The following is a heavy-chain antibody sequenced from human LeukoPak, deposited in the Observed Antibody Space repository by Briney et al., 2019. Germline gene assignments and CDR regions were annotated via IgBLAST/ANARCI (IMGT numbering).Heavy chain of an antibody. CDR2: ISYDGSNK. J-gene: IGHJ4*02. D-gene: IGHD3-9*01. CDR1: GFTFSSYA. Sequence: PGRSLRLSCAASGFTFSSYAMHWVRQAPGKGLEWVAVISYDGSNKYYADSVKGRFTISRDNSKNTLYLQMNSLRAEDTAVYYCTGYRDYDILTSYYELFDYWGQGTLVTVSS. V-gene: IGHV3-30*04. CDR3: TGYRDYDILTSYYELFDY.